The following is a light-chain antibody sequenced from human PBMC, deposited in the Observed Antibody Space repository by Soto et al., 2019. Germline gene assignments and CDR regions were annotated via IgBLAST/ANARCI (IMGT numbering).Light chain of an antibody. CDR1: QSISIY. J-gene: IGKJ4*01. Sequence: DIQMTQSPSSLSAFVGDRVTITCRASQSISIYLNWYQQKPGKAPKLLINVASSLQGGVPSRFSGSGSGTDFTLAISSLQPEDFANYDCQQVSSTPQTFGGGTKVEIK. V-gene: IGKV1-39*01. CDR2: VAS. CDR3: QQVSSTPQT.